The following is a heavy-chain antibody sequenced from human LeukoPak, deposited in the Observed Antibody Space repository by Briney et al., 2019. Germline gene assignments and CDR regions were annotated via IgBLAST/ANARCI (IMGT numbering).Heavy chain of an antibody. D-gene: IGHD3-22*01. J-gene: IGHJ4*02. CDR1: GFTFSSYS. Sequence: GGSLRLSCAASGFTFSSYSMNWVRQAPGKGLEWVSSIISSSYIYYAGSVKGRFTISRDNAKNSLYLQMNSLRAEDTAVYYCARDRGKYDSSCYYDFDYWGQGTLVTVSS. CDR3: ARDRGKYDSSCYYDFDY. V-gene: IGHV3-21*01. CDR2: IISSSYI.